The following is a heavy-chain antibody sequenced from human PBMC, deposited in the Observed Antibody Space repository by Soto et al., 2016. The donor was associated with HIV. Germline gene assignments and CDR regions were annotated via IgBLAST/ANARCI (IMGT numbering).Heavy chain of an antibody. J-gene: IGHJ3*02. V-gene: IGHV1-69*12. CDR2: IIPMFGTG. CDR3: ARGSVLSAFDI. Sequence: QVQLVQSGAEVKKPGSSVKVSCKASGGTFSNYAISWVRQAPGQGLEWMGGIIPMFGTGNYAPKFQGRVTMTADESTNTAYMELNSLTFDDTAVYYCARGSVLSAFDIWGQGTLVIVSS. CDR1: GGTFSNYA.